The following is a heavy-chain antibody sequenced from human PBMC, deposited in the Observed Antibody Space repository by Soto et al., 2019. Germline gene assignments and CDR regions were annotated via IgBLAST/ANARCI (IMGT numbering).Heavy chain of an antibody. D-gene: IGHD6-13*01. CDR2: IYYSGST. CDR1: GGSISSSSYY. CDR3: ARLLYGGAAARGYGMDV. V-gene: IGHV4-39*01. J-gene: IGHJ6*02. Sequence: SETLSLTCTVSGGSISSSSYYWGWIRQPPGKGLEWIGSIYYSGSTYYNPSLKSRVTISVDTSKNQFSLKLSSVTAADTAVYYCARLLYGGAAARGYGMDVWGQGTTVTVSS.